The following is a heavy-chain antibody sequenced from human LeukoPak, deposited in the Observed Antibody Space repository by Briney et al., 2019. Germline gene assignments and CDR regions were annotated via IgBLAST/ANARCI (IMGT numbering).Heavy chain of an antibody. V-gene: IGHV5-10-1*01. CDR2: IDPSDSYT. J-gene: IGHJ5*02. Sequence: KDGESLKISCKGSGYSFTNYWISWVRQMPGKGLEWMGRIDPSDSYTNYSPSFQGHVTISADKSISTAYLQWSSLKASDTAMYYCAIGLHGLYWFDPWGQGTLVTVSS. CDR3: AIGLHGLYWFDP. D-gene: IGHD4-11*01. CDR1: GYSFTNYW.